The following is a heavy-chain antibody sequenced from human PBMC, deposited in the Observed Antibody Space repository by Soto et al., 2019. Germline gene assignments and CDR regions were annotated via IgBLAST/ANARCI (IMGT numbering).Heavy chain of an antibody. CDR1: GFTFSNAW. V-gene: IGHV3-15*07. J-gene: IGHJ6*02. CDR2: IKSKTDGGTT. CDR3: TSHRLDYYDSSGTGQDYYYYYGMDV. Sequence: PGGSLRLSCAASGFTFSNAWMNWVRQAPGKGLEWVGRIKSKTDGGTTDYAAPVKGRFTISRDDSKNTLYLQMNSLKTEDTAVYYCTSHRLDYYDSSGTGQDYYYYYGMDVWGQGTTVTVSS. D-gene: IGHD3-22*01.